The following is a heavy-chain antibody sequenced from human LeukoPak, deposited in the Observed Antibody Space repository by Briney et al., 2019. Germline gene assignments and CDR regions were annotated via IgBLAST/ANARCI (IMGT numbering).Heavy chain of an antibody. D-gene: IGHD3-10*01. CDR3: AKDPGDLYYFDY. Sequence: GGSLRLSCAASGFTFSSYTMNWVRQAPGKGLEWVSSISSSDSYIYYADSVKGRFTISRDNSKNTLYLQMNSLRAEDTAVYYCAKDPGDLYYFDYWGQGTLVTVSS. CDR2: ISSSDSYI. J-gene: IGHJ4*02. CDR1: GFTFSSYT. V-gene: IGHV3-21*01.